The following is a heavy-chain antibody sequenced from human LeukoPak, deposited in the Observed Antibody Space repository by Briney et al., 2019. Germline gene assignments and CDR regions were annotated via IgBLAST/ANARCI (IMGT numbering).Heavy chain of an antibody. CDR1: GGSISSSSYY. D-gene: IGHD3-10*01. Sequence: PSETLSLTCSVSGGSISSSSYYWGWIRQPPGKGLEWIGTIYHSGSTYYNPSLKSRVTISVDTSKNQFSLKSSSVTAADTAVYYCARHEWIGRYTFDIWGQGTMLTVSS. J-gene: IGHJ3*02. CDR3: ARHEWIGRYTFDI. V-gene: IGHV4-39*01. CDR2: IYHSGST.